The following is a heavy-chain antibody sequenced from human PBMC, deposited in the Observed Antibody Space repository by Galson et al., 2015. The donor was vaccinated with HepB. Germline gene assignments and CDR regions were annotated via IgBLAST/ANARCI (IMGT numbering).Heavy chain of an antibody. V-gene: IGHV1-46*01. Sequence: SVKVSCKASGYTFTSYYMHWVRQAPGQGLEWMGIINPSSGSTSYAQKFQGRVTMTRDTSTSTVYMELSSLRSEDTAVYYCARDAGVGAPIFGVVPPPNWFDPWGQGTLVTVSS. J-gene: IGHJ5*02. CDR1: GYTFTSYY. CDR3: ARDAGVGAPIFGVVPPPNWFDP. D-gene: IGHD3-3*01. CDR2: INPSSGST.